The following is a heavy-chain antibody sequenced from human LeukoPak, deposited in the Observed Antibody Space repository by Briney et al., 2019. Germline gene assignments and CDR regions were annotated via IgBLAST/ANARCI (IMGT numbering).Heavy chain of an antibody. CDR2: VSAGGGST. Sequence: PGGSLRLSCAASGFTFNSCAMSWVRQAPGKGLEWVSSVSAGGGSTYYADSVKGRFTISRDNSKNTLYLQMNSLRAEDTAVYYCAGLAVRGAYGGYDYWGQGTLVTVSS. J-gene: IGHJ4*02. CDR1: GFTFNSCA. V-gene: IGHV3-23*01. D-gene: IGHD3-10*01. CDR3: AGLAVRGAYGGYDY.